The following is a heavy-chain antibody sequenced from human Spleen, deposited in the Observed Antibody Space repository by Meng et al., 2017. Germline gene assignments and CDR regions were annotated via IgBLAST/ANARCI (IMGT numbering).Heavy chain of an antibody. CDR3: ARYLVGSFDY. CDR2: MYHSGNT. J-gene: IGHJ4*02. D-gene: IGHD1-26*01. Sequence: SETLSLTCAVSGYSISSGYYWGWIRQPPGRGLEWMTSMYHSGNTYYNPSLKSRVTISVDTSRNQFSLKLSSVTAADTAVYYCARYLVGSFDYWGQGTLVTVSS. V-gene: IGHV4-38-2*01. CDR1: GYSISSGYY.